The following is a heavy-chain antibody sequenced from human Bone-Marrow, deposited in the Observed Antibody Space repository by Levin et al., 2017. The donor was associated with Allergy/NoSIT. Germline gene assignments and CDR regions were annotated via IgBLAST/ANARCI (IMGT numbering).Heavy chain of an antibody. CDR1: GFTLDRNA. J-gene: IGHJ4*02. D-gene: IGHD1-14*01. CDR2: ISGSADEI. Sequence: AGGSLRLSCVASGFTLDRNAMNWVRQAPGKGLEWVSTISGSADEIHYADSVKGRFTISRDISKNTLYLQMNSLRPDDTAVYYCVRRGPPEWGHFDYWGQGTLVTVSS. V-gene: IGHV3-23*01. CDR3: VRRGPPEWGHFDY.